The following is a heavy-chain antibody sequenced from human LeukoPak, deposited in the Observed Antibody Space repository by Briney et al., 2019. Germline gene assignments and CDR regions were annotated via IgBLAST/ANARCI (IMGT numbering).Heavy chain of an antibody. CDR2: MSPSGSS. CDR3: ARGRQDVNMILVVMAGVSYYLDV. D-gene: IGHD3-22*01. V-gene: IGHV4-34*01. CDR1: GGSFRDYY. Sequence: SETLALTCSVYGGSFRDYYWTGIRQTPGKGLEWIGEMSPSGSSNYNPSLKSRVTISVDTSKNQFSLKLRSVTAADTSVYYCARGRQDVNMILVVMAGVSYYLDVWSKGTTVTVS. J-gene: IGHJ6*03.